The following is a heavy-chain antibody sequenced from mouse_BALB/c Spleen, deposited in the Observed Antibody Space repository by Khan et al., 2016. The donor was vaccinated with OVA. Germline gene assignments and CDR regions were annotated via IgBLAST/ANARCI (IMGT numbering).Heavy chain of an antibody. D-gene: IGHD1-3*01. CDR3: ARSSSYWYSDV. J-gene: IGHJ1*01. V-gene: IGHV9-1*02. Sequence: QIQLVQSGPELKKPGETVKISRKASGYTFTNYGMNWVKQAPGKGLKWMGWINTYTGEPTYADDFKGRFVFSLETSASTAYLQISNLKNEDMTTYFCARSSSYWYSDVGGAGTTVTVSS. CDR2: INTYTGEP. CDR1: GYTFTNYG.